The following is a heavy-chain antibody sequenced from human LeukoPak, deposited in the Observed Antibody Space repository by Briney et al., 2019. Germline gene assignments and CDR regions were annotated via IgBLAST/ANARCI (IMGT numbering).Heavy chain of an antibody. CDR1: GYTLTELS. V-gene: IGHV1-24*01. CDR2: FDPEDGET. CDR3: ATIRPYYYDSSGYYSDC. D-gene: IGHD3-22*01. J-gene: IGHJ4*02. Sequence: ASVKVSCKVSGYTLTELSMHWVRQAPGEGLEWMGGFDPEDGETIYAQKFQGRVTMTEDTSTDTAYMELSSLRSEDTAVYYCATIRPYYYDSSGYYSDCWGQGTLVTVSS.